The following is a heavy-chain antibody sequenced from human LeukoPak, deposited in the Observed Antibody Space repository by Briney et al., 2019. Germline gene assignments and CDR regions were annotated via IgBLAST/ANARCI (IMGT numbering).Heavy chain of an antibody. CDR1: GGTFSSYA. D-gene: IGHD3-3*01. V-gene: IGHV1-69*06. CDR2: IIPIFGTA. J-gene: IGHJ6*03. Sequence: GASVKVSCKASGGTFSSYAISWVRQAPGQGLEWMGGIIPIFGTANYAQKFQGRVTTTADKSTSTAYMELSSLRSEDTAVYYCARDLGRDTIFGVVSYYYYMDVWGKGTTVTVSS. CDR3: ARDLGRDTIFGVVSYYYYMDV.